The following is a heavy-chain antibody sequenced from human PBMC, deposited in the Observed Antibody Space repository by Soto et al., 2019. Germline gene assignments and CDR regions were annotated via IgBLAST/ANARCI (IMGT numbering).Heavy chain of an antibody. CDR3: ARGVWGYCSGGSCLNFDY. J-gene: IGHJ4*02. D-gene: IGHD2-15*01. CDR1: GYTFTSYG. Sequence: QGQLVQSGAEVKKPGASVKVSCKASGYTFTSYGISWVRQAPGQGLEWMGWISAYNGNTNYAQKLQGRVTMTTDTSTSTAYMELRSLRSDDTAVYYCARGVWGYCSGGSCLNFDYWGQGTLVTVSS. CDR2: ISAYNGNT. V-gene: IGHV1-18*01.